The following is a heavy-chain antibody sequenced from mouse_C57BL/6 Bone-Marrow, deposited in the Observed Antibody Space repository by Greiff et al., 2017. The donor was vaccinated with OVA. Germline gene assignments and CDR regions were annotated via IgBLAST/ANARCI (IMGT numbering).Heavy chain of an antibody. V-gene: IGHV1-15*01. J-gene: IGHJ2*01. Sequence: QVQLQQSGAELVRPGASVTLSCKASSYTFTDYEMHWVKQTPVHGLEWIGAIDPETGGTAYNQKFKGKAILTADKSSSTAYMELRSLTSEDSAVYYCTTTVVAPGYYFDYWGQGTTLTVSS. CDR1: SYTFTDYE. CDR3: TTTVVAPGYYFDY. D-gene: IGHD1-1*01. CDR2: IDPETGGT.